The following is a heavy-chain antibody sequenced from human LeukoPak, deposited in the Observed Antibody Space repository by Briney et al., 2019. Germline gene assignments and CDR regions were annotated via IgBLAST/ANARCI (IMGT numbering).Heavy chain of an antibody. J-gene: IGHJ4*02. CDR2: ISGSGHTT. V-gene: IGHV3-23*01. CDR3: VEGIFAY. D-gene: IGHD3-10*01. CDR1: GVSGVTFSNCA. Sequence: PGASLRLSCAASGVSGVTFSNCALNWVRQAPGKGLEWVSDISGSGHTTNYADSVKGRFSISRDNSKTTLYLQMSSLRVEDTAVYYCVEGIFAYWGQGTLVTLSS.